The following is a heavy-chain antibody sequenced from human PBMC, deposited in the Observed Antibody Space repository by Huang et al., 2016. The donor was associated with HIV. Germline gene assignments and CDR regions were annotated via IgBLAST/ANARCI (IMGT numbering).Heavy chain of an antibody. Sequence: QVQLVESGGGVVQPGRSLSLSCTASGFTFGSYTMPWVRQTPDKGLEWLNIISHDGKNQYYADSVKGRFTISRDTSKNTLYLQMTNLTTEDTALYYCTRGWDYLYWYLDLWGRGTLVIVSS. CDR3: TRGWDYLYWYLDL. J-gene: IGHJ2*01. CDR1: GFTFGSYT. D-gene: IGHD3-10*01. V-gene: IGHV3-30*01. CDR2: ISHDGKNQ.